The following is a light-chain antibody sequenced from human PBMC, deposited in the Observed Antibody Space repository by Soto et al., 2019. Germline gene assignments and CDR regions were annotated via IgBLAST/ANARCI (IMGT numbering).Light chain of an antibody. CDR1: SNDVGANKY. V-gene: IGLV2-14*01. CDR3: SSYISSSTYVV. J-gene: IGLJ2*01. CDR2: DVS. Sequence: QSALTQPASVSGSPGQSITISCTGTSNDVGANKYVSWYQQHPGKVPKLMIYDVSYRPSGVSNRFSGSKSGNTASLTISGLQAEDEADYYCSSYISSSTYVVFGGGTKLTVL.